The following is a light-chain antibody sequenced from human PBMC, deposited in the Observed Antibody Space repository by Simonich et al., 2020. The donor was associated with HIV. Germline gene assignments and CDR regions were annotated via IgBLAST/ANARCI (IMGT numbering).Light chain of an antibody. V-gene: IGLV2-8*01. J-gene: IGLJ2*01. CDR1: SSDVGGYNY. CDR2: EVN. Sequence: QSALTQPPSASGSSGQSVTISCTGTSSDVGGYNYVSWYQQHPGKAPKLMIYEVNKRPSGVPDRFSGSKSGNTASLTVSGLQAEDEADYYCSSYAGRNNLIFGGGTKLTVL. CDR3: SSYAGRNNLI.